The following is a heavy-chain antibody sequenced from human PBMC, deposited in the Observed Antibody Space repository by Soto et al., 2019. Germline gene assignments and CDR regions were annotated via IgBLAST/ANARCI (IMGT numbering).Heavy chain of an antibody. D-gene: IGHD3-3*01. J-gene: IGHJ5*02. CDR1: GGSISSGGYY. CDR3: ARAGHDYDFWSGTPVGWFDP. Sequence: SETLSLTCTVSGGSISSGGYYWSWIRQHPGKGLEWIGYIYYSGSTNYNPSLKSRVTISVDTSKNQFSLKLSSVTAADTAVYYWARAGHDYDFWSGTPVGWFDPWGQGTLVTGSS. CDR2: IYYSGST. V-gene: IGHV4-61*08.